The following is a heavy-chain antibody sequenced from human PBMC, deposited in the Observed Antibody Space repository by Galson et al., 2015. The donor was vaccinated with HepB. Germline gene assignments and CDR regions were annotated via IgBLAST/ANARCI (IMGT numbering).Heavy chain of an antibody. CDR3: TRDSGWLATVYGMDV. D-gene: IGHD6-19*01. V-gene: IGHV3-48*02. Sequence: ETLSLTCTVSGGSISSSSYYWGWIRQPPGKGLEWVSYITSSSSTIYYADSVKGRFTISRDNAKNSLYLQMNSLRDEDTAVYYCTRDSGWLATVYGMDVWGQGTTVTVSS. J-gene: IGHJ6*02. CDR2: ITSSSSTI. CDR1: GGSISSSS.